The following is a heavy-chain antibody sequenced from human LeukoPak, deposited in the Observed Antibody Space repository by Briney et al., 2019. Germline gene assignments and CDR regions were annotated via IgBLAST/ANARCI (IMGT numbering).Heavy chain of an antibody. J-gene: IGHJ5*02. D-gene: IGHD1-26*01. CDR3: ARASGSYLDMWFDP. CDR1: GFTFSSYA. V-gene: IGHV3-23*01. Sequence: GGSLRLSCAASGFTFSSYAMSWVRQAPGKGLEWVSAISGSGGSTYYADSVKGRFTISRHNSKNTLYLQMNSLRAEDTAVYYCARASGSYLDMWFDPWGQGTLVTVSS. CDR2: ISGSGGST.